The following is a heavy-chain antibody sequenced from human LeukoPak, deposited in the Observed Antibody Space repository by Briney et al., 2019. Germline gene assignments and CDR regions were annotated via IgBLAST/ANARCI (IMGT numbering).Heavy chain of an antibody. J-gene: IGHJ4*02. D-gene: IGHD6-6*01. CDR2: INSDGSST. CDR1: GFTFSTYW. CDR3: ARGGVYSTSAVDY. Sequence: GGSLRLSCEASGFTFSTYWMHWVRQAPGKGLVWVSRINSDGSSTSYADSVRGRFTISRDYAKNTLYLQMNSLRAEDTAVYYCARGGVYSTSAVDYWGQGTLVTVSS. V-gene: IGHV3-74*01.